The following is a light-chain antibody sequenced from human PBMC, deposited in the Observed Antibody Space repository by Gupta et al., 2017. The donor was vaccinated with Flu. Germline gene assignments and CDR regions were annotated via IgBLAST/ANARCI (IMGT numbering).Light chain of an antibody. Sequence: SYELTQPPSVSVSPGQTASITCSGDELQDKFPCWYQQKPGQSPVVIIYQSSRRPSGIPERFSGSSSGNTATLTISGTQAMDEADYYCQAWDSNTNYVFGTGTKVTVL. J-gene: IGLJ1*01. CDR2: QSS. CDR3: QAWDSNTNYV. CDR1: ELQDKF. V-gene: IGLV3-1*01.